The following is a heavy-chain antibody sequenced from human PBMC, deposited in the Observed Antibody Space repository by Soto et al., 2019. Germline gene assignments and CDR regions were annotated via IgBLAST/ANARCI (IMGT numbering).Heavy chain of an antibody. Sequence: ASVKVSCKASGYTFTGYYMHWVRQAPGQGLEWMGWINPNSGGTNYAQKFQGWVTMTRDTSISTAYMELSRLRSDDTAVYYCAREAAAESMYWFDPWGQGTLVTVSS. CDR2: INPNSGGT. CDR1: GYTFTGYY. J-gene: IGHJ5*02. V-gene: IGHV1-2*04. D-gene: IGHD6-13*01. CDR3: AREAAAESMYWFDP.